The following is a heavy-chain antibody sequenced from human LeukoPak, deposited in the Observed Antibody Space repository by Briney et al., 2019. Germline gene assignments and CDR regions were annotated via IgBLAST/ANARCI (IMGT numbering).Heavy chain of an antibody. CDR2: IYHSGST. J-gene: IGHJ4*02. D-gene: IGHD3-22*01. CDR3: ASTYYYDSSVVDY. V-gene: IGHV4-30-2*01. Sequence: PSETLSLTCAVSGGSISSGGYSWSWIRQPPGKGLEWIGYIYHSGSTYYNPSLKSRVTISVDRSKNQFSLKLSSVTAADTAVYYCASTYYYDSSVVDYWGQGTLVTVSS. CDR1: GGSISSGGYS.